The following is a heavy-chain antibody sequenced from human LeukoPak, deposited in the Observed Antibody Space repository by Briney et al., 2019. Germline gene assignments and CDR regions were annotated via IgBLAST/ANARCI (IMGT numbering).Heavy chain of an antibody. V-gene: IGHV3-30*04. D-gene: IGHD1-26*01. J-gene: IGHJ4*02. Sequence: GGSLRLSRAASGFTFSSYAMHWVRQAPGKGLEWVAVISYDGSNKYYADSVKGRFTISRDNSKNTLYLQMNSLRAEDTAVYYCATPPVKWELQVDYWGQGTLVTVSS. CDR1: GFTFSSYA. CDR3: ATPPVKWELQVDY. CDR2: ISYDGSNK.